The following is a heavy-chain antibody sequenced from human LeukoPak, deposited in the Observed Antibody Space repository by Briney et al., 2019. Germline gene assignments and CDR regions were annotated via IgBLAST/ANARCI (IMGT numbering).Heavy chain of an antibody. Sequence: GASVKVSCKASGYTFTGYYMHWVRQAPGQGLEWMGIINPSGGSTSYAQKFQGRVTMTRDTSTSTVYMELSSLRSEDTAVYYCARERESGYSYAQPDYWSQGTLVTVSS. CDR3: ARERESGYSYAQPDY. CDR1: GYTFTGYY. D-gene: IGHD5-18*01. V-gene: IGHV1-46*01. J-gene: IGHJ4*02. CDR2: INPSGGST.